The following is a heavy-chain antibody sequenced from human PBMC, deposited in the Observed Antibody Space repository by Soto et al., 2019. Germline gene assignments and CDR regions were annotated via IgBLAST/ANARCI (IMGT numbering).Heavy chain of an antibody. Sequence: QVQLVESGGGVVQPGRSLRLSCAASGFTFSSYAMHWVRQAPGKGLEGVAVISYDGSNKYYADSVKGRFTISRDKSKNTLYLQMNSLRAEDTAVYYCARFVYSSSRYPGYWGQGTLVTVSS. J-gene: IGHJ4*02. CDR3: ARFVYSSSRYPGY. V-gene: IGHV3-30-3*01. CDR2: ISYDGSNK. CDR1: GFTFSSYA. D-gene: IGHD6-13*01.